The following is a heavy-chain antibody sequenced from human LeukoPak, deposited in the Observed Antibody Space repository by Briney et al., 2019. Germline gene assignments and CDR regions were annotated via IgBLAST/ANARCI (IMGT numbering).Heavy chain of an antibody. D-gene: IGHD3-22*01. CDR3: ARSYDSSDGYFDY. CDR1: GGSFSGYY. V-gene: IGHV4-34*01. J-gene: IGHJ4*02. Sequence: SETLSLTCAVYGGSFSGYYWSWIRQPPGKGLEWIGEINHSGSTNYTPSLKSRVTISVDTSKNQLSLKLSSVTAADTAVYYCARSYDSSDGYFDYWGQGTLVTVSS. CDR2: INHSGST.